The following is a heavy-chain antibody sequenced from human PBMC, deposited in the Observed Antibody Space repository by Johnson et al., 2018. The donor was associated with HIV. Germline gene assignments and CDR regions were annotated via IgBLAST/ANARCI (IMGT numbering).Heavy chain of an antibody. CDR1: GFSFSNTW. J-gene: IGHJ3*01. D-gene: IGHD3-3*01. CDR2: IKTKADGGTT. Sequence: VLFVESGGSLVKPGGSLRLSCAASGFSFSNTWMSWVRQAPGKGLEWVARIKTKADGGTTDYAAPVQGRFTNSREDSKNKVYLQMNGLKIEDTAVYYFTTDRIFLIQIGAFDVWGQGTMVTVS. V-gene: IGHV3-15*01. CDR3: TTDRIFLIQIGAFDV.